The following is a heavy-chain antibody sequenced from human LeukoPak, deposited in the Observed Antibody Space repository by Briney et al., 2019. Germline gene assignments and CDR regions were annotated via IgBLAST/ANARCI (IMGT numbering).Heavy chain of an antibody. CDR1: GFTFSRYG. D-gene: IGHD6-13*01. V-gene: IGHV3-30*04. Sequence: GGSLRLSCAASGFTFSRYGMHWVRQAPGKGLEWVTAISHDGSNKYYADSVKDRFTISRDNSKNTLYVQMNSLRAEDTAVYYCAKEGYSRGYYSYYYMDVWGKGTTVTVSS. CDR2: ISHDGSNK. CDR3: AKEGYSRGYYSYYYMDV. J-gene: IGHJ6*03.